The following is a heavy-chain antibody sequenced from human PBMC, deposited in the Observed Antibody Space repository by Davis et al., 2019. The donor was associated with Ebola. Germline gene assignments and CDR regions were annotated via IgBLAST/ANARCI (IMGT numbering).Heavy chain of an antibody. CDR3: ARAPPGAWFDP. Sequence: SETLSLTCAVSGASISSTNWWPWVRQPPGKGLEWIGEIFHSGSTNYNPSLKSRVTISIDKSKNQFSLKLRSVTAADTAVSHCARAPPGAWFDPWGQGTLVTVSS. D-gene: IGHD1-26*01. CDR2: IFHSGST. J-gene: IGHJ5*02. CDR1: GASISSTNW. V-gene: IGHV4-4*02.